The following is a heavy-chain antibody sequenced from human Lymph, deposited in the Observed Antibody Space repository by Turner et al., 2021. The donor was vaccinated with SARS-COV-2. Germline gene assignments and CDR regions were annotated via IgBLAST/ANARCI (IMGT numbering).Heavy chain of an antibody. J-gene: IGHJ3*02. CDR3: ARGSGSYLSAFEI. CDR2: ISDDGFNN. Sequence: QVQLVESGGGVVQPGRSLRLSCAASGFTFSTYAIHWVRQAPGKGLEWVAVISDDGFNNYYSVTVKGQFTISRDKSKNTLYLQMSSLRAEDTAVYYCARGSGSYLSAFEIWGQGTMVTVSS. CDR1: GFTFSTYA. V-gene: IGHV3-30*04. D-gene: IGHD1-26*01.